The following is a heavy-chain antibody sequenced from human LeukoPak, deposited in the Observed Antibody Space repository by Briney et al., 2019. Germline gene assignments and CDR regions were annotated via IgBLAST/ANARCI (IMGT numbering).Heavy chain of an antibody. D-gene: IGHD6-13*01. Sequence: GGSLRLSCAASGFSFNNYWMNWVRQAPGKGLEWVANIKQDGSEKYYVDSVKGRFTISRDNPDNVVYLQMNSLRAEDTAVYYCARVAVAGPTGWFDSWGQGTLVTVSS. CDR1: GFSFNNYW. CDR2: IKQDGSEK. V-gene: IGHV3-7*01. J-gene: IGHJ5*01. CDR3: ARVAVAGPTGWFDS.